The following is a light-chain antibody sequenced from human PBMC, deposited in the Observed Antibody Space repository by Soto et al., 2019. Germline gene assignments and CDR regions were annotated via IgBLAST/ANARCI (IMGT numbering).Light chain of an antibody. CDR2: AAS. Sequence: IQLTKYPSSLSAYAGDRVTITCRASQDIAIYLAWYQQKPGAAPKLLIYAASTLYGGVPSRFTGSGSGTDFTLTISSLQPEDFATYFCQQSYTTPITFGQGTRLEIK. V-gene: IGKV1-39*01. CDR3: QQSYTTPIT. CDR1: QDIAIY. J-gene: IGKJ5*01.